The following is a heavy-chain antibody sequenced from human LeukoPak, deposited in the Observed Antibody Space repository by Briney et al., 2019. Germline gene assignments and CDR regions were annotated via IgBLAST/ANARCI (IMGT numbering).Heavy chain of an antibody. Sequence: PGGSLRLXCAASGFTYRTSWMSWVRRAPGKGLESVANIKEDGSAKNYVDSVKGHFTISRDNAENSLYLQMNSLRAEDTAVYYCARDRAYSTFDYWGQGTLVTVSS. CDR1: GFTYRTSW. D-gene: IGHD3-16*01. V-gene: IGHV3-7*01. CDR2: IKEDGSAK. CDR3: ARDRAYSTFDY. J-gene: IGHJ4*02.